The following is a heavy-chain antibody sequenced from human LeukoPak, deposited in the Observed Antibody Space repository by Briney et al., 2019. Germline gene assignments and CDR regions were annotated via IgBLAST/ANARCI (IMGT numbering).Heavy chain of an antibody. V-gene: IGHV3-23*01. CDR1: GFTVSSYG. D-gene: IGHD6-13*01. J-gene: IGHJ3*01. CDR2: FSATDGSA. CDR3: AKARIAAAGTGAFGV. Sequence: GGSLRLSCAASGFTVSSYGMTWVRQAPGKGLEWVSAFSATDGSAQYAESVKGHFTISRDNSKNSLYLQMNSLRDEDTAVYYCAKARIAAAGTGAFGVWGQGTMVTVSS.